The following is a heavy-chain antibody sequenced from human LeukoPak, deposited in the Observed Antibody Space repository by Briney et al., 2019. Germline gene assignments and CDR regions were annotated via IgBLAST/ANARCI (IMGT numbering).Heavy chain of an antibody. V-gene: IGHV4-34*01. Sequence: SETLSLTCAVYGGSFSGYYWSWIRQPPGKGLEWIGEINHSGSTNYNPSLKSRVTISVDTSKNQFSLKLSSVTAADTAVYYCARSRRPYYYDSSGYRPRGYFDYWGQGTLVTVSS. CDR1: GGSFSGYY. J-gene: IGHJ4*02. CDR2: INHSGST. CDR3: ARSRRPYYYDSSGYRPRGYFDY. D-gene: IGHD3-22*01.